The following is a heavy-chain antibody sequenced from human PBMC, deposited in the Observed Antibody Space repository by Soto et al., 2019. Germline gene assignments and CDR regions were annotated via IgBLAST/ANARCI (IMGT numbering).Heavy chain of an antibody. Sequence: PGGSLSLSCAASGFTVSSNYMSWVRQAPGKGLEWVSVIYSGGSTYYADSVKGRFTISRDNSKNTLYLQMNSLRAEDTAVYYCARVRFSVPAGGMDVWGQGTTVTVS. V-gene: IGHV3-53*01. CDR2: IYSGGST. J-gene: IGHJ6*02. CDR3: ARVRFSVPAGGMDV. CDR1: GFTVSSNY. D-gene: IGHD2-2*01.